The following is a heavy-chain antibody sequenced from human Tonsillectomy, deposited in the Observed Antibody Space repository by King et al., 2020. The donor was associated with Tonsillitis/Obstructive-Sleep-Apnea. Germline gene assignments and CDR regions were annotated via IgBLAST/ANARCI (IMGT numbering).Heavy chain of an antibody. CDR2: IYYSGST. CDR3: ARHSPPVGGHSGWYEPYYFDY. D-gene: IGHD6-19*01. Sequence: QLQESGPGLVKPSETLSLTCTVSGGSISSYYWSWIRQPPGKGLEWIGYIYYSGSTDYNPSLKSRVTISVDTSKNQFSLKLSSVTAADTAVYYCARHSPPVGGHSGWYEPYYFDYWGQGTLVTVSS. V-gene: IGHV4-59*08. J-gene: IGHJ4*02. CDR1: GGSISSYY.